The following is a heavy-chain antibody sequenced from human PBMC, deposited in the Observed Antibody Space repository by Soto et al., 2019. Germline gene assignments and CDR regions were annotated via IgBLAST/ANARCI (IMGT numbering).Heavy chain of an antibody. CDR3: ARVYYGSGSYSDWFDP. D-gene: IGHD3-10*01. CDR1: GGSISSGDYY. J-gene: IGHJ5*02. V-gene: IGHV4-30-4*01. Sequence: QVQLQESGPGLVKPSQTLSLTCTVSGGSISSGDYYWSWIRQPPGKGLEWIGYIYYGGSTYYNPSLNSRVTISVDTSKNQFSLKLSSVTAADTAVYYCARVYYGSGSYSDWFDPWGQGTLVTVSS. CDR2: IYYGGST.